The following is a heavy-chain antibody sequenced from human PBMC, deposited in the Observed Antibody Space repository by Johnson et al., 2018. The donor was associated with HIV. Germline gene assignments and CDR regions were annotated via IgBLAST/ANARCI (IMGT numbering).Heavy chain of an antibody. CDR3: ARGHTWPKSGFDF. CDR2: TYYEGINK. D-gene: IGHD3-3*01. V-gene: IGHV3-30*19. Sequence: QVHLVESGGGVVQPGRYLKLSCAASGFTFSSYGMHWVRQAPGKGLEWMALTYYEGINKYYADSVKGRFTISRDNSKNTLYLQMNSLRAEDTAVYYCARGHTWPKSGFDFWGQGTMVTVSS. J-gene: IGHJ3*01. CDR1: GFTFSSYG.